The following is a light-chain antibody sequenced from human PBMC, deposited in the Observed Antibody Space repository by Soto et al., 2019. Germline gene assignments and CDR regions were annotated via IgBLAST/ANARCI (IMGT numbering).Light chain of an antibody. Sequence: DIVLTQSPDSLAVSLGERATINCKSSQSVLYTSNNKNYLAWYQQKAGQPPKVLIYWASTRESGVPDRISGSGSGTEFTLTITNLQVEDVAVYYCQQYYNSPLTFGGGTKVEIK. V-gene: IGKV4-1*01. CDR2: WAS. CDR3: QQYYNSPLT. J-gene: IGKJ4*01. CDR1: QSVLYTSNNKNY.